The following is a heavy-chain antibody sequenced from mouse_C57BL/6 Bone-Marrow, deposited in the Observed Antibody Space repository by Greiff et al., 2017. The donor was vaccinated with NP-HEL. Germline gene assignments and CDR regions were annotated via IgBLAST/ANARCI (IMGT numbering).Heavy chain of an antibody. CDR2: IHPNSGST. Sequence: QVQLQQPGAELVKPGASVKLSCKASGYTFTSYWMHWVKQRPGQGLEWIGMIHPNSGSTNYNEKFKSKATLTVDKSSSTAYLQLASLTSEDSAVYYCARDRAWFAYWGQGTLVTVSA. CDR1: GYTFTSYW. CDR3: ARDRAWFAY. V-gene: IGHV1-64*01. J-gene: IGHJ3*01.